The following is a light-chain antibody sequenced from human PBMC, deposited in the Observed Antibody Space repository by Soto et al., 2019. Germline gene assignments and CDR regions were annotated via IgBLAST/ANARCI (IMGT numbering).Light chain of an antibody. V-gene: IGKV4-1*01. CDR1: QNVLYSSNNRNN. Sequence: DIVMTQSPDSLAVSLCERATINCKSSQNVLYSSNNRNNLAWYQQKPGQPPKLLIYWASTRESGVPDRFSGSGSGTDFTLTITSLKAEDVAVYYCQQYDSPTPTFGRGTRLEIK. CDR2: WAS. J-gene: IGKJ5*01. CDR3: QQYDSPTPT.